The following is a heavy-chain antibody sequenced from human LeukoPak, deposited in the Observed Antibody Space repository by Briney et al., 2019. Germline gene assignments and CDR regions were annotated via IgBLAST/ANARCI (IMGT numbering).Heavy chain of an antibody. J-gene: IGHJ6*03. V-gene: IGHV3-30*04. CDR1: GFTFKNYA. CDR3: ARGQRAHVEWYYYMDV. D-gene: IGHD1-26*01. CDR2: ISYDGSSK. Sequence: SLRLSCAASGFTFKNYAIHWVRQAPGKGLEWVAVISYDGSSKYYADSLKGRFTISRDNSKNTLYLQINSLRADDTAVYYCARGQRAHVEWYYYMDVWGKGDTVTVSS.